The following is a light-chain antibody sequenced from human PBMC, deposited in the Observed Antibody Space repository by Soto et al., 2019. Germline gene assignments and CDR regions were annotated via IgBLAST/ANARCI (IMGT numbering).Light chain of an antibody. CDR1: QDISHY. J-gene: IGKJ5*01. CDR3: QQYDDLPIT. CDR2: DAY. V-gene: IGKV1-33*01. Sequence: DIQMTQSPSSLSASVGDTVTITCQASQDISHYLNWYKQNTGKALKLLIYDAYTLHPGVPSRLRGSGSGTEFSFNLTRLKPEDVATYYCQQYDDLPITLGQVTRLEI.